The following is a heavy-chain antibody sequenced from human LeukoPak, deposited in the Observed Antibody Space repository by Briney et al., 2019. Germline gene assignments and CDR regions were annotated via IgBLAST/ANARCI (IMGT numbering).Heavy chain of an antibody. CDR3: ARASPRGHIGDP. CDR2: ISYSGIT. CDR1: GGSISGDY. D-gene: IGHD3-10*01. J-gene: IGHJ5*02. Sequence: SETLSLTCTVSGGSISGDYWSWIRQPPGKGLEWIGHISYSGITNYKPSLKSRVTIPTDTSKHQVSLKLKSVTAADTAVYYCARASPRGHIGDPWGQGTLVTVSS. V-gene: IGHV4-59*12.